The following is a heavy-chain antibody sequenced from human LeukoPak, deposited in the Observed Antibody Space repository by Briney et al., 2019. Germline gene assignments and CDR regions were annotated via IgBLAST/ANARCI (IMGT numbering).Heavy chain of an antibody. D-gene: IGHD5-24*01. CDR3: ASTLGPETATITDYYYYGMDV. J-gene: IGHJ6*02. Sequence: SVKVSCKASGGTFSSYAISWVRQAPGQGLEWMGRIIPILGIANYAQKFQGRVTITADKSTSTAYMELSSLRSEDTAVYYCASTLGPETATITDYYYYGMDVWGQGTTVTVSS. CDR2: IIPILGIA. CDR1: GGTFSSYA. V-gene: IGHV1-69*04.